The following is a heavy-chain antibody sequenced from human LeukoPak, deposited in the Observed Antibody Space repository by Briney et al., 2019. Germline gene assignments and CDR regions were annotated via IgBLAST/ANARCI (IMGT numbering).Heavy chain of an antibody. CDR1: GGSISSYY. J-gene: IGHJ3*02. CDR2: IYYSGST. V-gene: IGHV4-59*08. Sequence: PSETLSLTCTVSGGSISSYYWSWIRQPPGKGLEWIGYIYYSGSTNYNPSLKSRVTISVDTSKNQFSLKLSSVTAADTAVYYCASSYDSSGYGAFDIWGQRTMVTVSS. D-gene: IGHD3-22*01. CDR3: ASSYDSSGYGAFDI.